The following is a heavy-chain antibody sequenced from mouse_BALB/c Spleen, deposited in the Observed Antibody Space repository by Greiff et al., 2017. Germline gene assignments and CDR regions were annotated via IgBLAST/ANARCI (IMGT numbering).Heavy chain of an antibody. CDR1: GFSLSTYGIG. D-gene: IGHD2-1*01. CDR3: ARMVTTYYFDY. J-gene: IGHJ2*01. CDR2: ICWNDNK. Sequence: QVTLKVSGPGILQPSQTLSLSCSFSGFSLSTYGIGVGWIRQPSGQGLVGLVNICWNDNKYYNTALKSRLTISKDTSNNQVFLKITSVDTADTATYCCARMVTTYYFDYWGQGTTLTVSS. V-gene: IGHV8-11*01.